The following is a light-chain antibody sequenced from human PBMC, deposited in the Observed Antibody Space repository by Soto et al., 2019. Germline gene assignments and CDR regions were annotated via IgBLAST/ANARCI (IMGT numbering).Light chain of an antibody. J-gene: IGKJ1*01. CDR2: GAS. Sequence: AIRMTQSRSSFSASAGARVAIVCRASQDVGRYLAWYQQKPGQAPKLLIYGASTLQSGAPSRFSGGGSGTDFSLTISCLQSEDFATYYCQHYKNYPWTFGQGTKVEIK. CDR1: QDVGRY. V-gene: IGKV1-8*01. CDR3: QHYKNYPWT.